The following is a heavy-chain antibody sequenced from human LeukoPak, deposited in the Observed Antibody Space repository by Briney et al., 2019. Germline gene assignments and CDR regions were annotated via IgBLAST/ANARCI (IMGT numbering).Heavy chain of an antibody. CDR2: INHSGST. V-gene: IGHV4-34*01. CDR3: ARTAGYDNWFDP. J-gene: IGHJ5*02. D-gene: IGHD2-15*01. Sequence: SETLSLTCAVYGGSFSGYYWSWIRQPPGKGLEWIGEINHSGSTNYNPSLKSRVTISVDTSKNQFSLKLSSVTAADTAVYYCARTAGYDNWFDPWGQGTLVTVSS. CDR1: GGSFSGYY.